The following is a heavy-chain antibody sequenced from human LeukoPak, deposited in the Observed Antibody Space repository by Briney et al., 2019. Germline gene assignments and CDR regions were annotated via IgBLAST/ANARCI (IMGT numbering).Heavy chain of an antibody. D-gene: IGHD3-22*01. Sequence: ASVKASCKASGYTLTAYYIYWVRQAPGQGLEWMGRIIPILGIANYAQKFQGRVTITADKSTSTAYMELSSLRSEDTAVYYCARGSSGYLLFDYWGQGTLVTVSS. CDR3: ARGSSGYLLFDY. V-gene: IGHV1-69*04. CDR2: IIPILGIA. CDR1: GYTLTAYY. J-gene: IGHJ4*02.